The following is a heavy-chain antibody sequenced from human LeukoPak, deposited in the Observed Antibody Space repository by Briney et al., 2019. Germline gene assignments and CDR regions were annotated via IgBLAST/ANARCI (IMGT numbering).Heavy chain of an antibody. Sequence: GGSLRLSCAASGFTFSDYYMSWIRQAPGKGLEWVSYISSSGSTIYYADSVKGRFTISRDNSKNTLYLQMNSLRAEDTAVYYCARDLYSSAAWDYFDYWGQGTLVTVS. J-gene: IGHJ4*02. V-gene: IGHV3-11*04. CDR1: GFTFSDYY. CDR3: ARDLYSSAAWDYFDY. D-gene: IGHD5-18*01. CDR2: ISSSGSTI.